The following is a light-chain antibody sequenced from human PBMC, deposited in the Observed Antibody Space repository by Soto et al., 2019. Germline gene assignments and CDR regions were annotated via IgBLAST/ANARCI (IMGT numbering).Light chain of an antibody. J-gene: IGKJ1*01. V-gene: IGKV1-9*01. Sequence: DIQLTQSPSFLSASVGDRVTITCRASQGISSYLAWYQQKPGKAPKLLISTASTLQSGVPSRFSGSASGTEFTLTITSLQPEDFATYYCLQHNSHRWTFGQGTKVDIK. CDR1: QGISSY. CDR2: TAS. CDR3: LQHNSHRWT.